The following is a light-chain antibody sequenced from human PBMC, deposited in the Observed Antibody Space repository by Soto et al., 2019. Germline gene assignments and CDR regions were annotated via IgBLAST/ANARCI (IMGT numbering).Light chain of an antibody. CDR3: SAYTSTITVA. CDR1: SSDVGDYSS. CDR2: DVT. J-gene: IGLJ2*01. V-gene: IGLV2-14*01. Sequence: QSVLAQPASVSGSPGQSITVSCTRTSSDVGDYSSVSWYQQHPGKAPKLIISDVTNRPSGVSNRFSGSKSGNTASLTISGLQAEDEADYYCSAYTSTITVAFGGATKLPVL.